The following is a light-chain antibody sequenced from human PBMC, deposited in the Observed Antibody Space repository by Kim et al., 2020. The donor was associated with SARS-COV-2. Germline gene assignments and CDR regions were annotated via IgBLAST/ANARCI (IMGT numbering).Light chain of an antibody. CDR3: YSRDSSGDHLV. J-gene: IGLJ2*01. CDR2: GKN. V-gene: IGLV3-19*01. Sequence: LGQTLRITCQGDSLRKYYASWYQQKPGLAPVLVIYGKNNRPSGIPDRFSGSSSGDTVSLTITGAQAEDEGDYYCYSRDSSGDHLVFGGGTKVTVL. CDR1: SLRKYY.